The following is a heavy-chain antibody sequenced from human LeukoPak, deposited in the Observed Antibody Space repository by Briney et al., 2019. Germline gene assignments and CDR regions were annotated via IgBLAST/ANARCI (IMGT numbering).Heavy chain of an antibody. J-gene: IGHJ5*02. CDR3: ASSSSWGVWFDP. CDR2: IYYSGST. V-gene: IGHV4-59*01. Sequence: PSETLSLTCTVSGGSISSYYWSWIRQPPGKGLEWIGYIYYSGSTNYNPSLKSRVTISVDTSKNQFSLKLGSVTAADTAAYYCASSSSWGVWFDPWGQGTLVTVSS. D-gene: IGHD6-13*01. CDR1: GGSISSYY.